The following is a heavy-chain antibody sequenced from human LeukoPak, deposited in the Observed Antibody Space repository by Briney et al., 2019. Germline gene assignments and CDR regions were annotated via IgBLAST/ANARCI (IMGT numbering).Heavy chain of an antibody. J-gene: IGHJ5*02. Sequence: ASVKVSCKASGYTFSSYDINWVRQATGQGLEWMGWMNPNSGNTGYVQKFQGRVTMTRNTSISTAYMELSSLRSEDTAVYYCAREDQLLYVNWFDPWGQGTLVTVSS. CDR1: GYTFSSYD. V-gene: IGHV1-8*01. CDR2: MNPNSGNT. CDR3: AREDQLLYVNWFDP. D-gene: IGHD2-2*02.